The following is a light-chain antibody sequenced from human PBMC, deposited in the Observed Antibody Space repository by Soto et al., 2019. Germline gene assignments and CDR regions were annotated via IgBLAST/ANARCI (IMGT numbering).Light chain of an antibody. J-gene: IGKJ5*01. CDR3: QQYAVSPIT. V-gene: IGKV3-11*01. CDR1: HSVTTH. CDR2: DAS. Sequence: EIVLTQSPDTLSLSPGERATLSCWASHSVTTHLAWFQQRPGQTPRILIYDASTRAPGIPARFSGSGSGTDFTLTISRLEPEDFAVFYCQQYAVSPITLGQGTRLEIK.